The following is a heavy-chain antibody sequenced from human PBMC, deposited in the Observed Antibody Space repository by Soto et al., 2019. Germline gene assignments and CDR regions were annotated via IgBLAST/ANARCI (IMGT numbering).Heavy chain of an antibody. D-gene: IGHD6-19*01. J-gene: IGHJ4*02. V-gene: IGHV1-24*01. CDR3: ATQVGIAVAGRGLVFDY. CDR1: GYTLTELS. Sequence: ASVKVSYKVSGYTLTELSMHWVRQAPGKGLEWMGGFDPEDGETIYAQKFQGRVTMTEDTSTDTAYMELSSLRSEDTAVYYCATQVGIAVAGRGLVFDYWGQGTLVTVSS. CDR2: FDPEDGET.